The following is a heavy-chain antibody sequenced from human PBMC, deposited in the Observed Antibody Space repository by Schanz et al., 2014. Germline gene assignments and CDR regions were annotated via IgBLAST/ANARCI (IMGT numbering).Heavy chain of an antibody. CDR3: VSQTGSPNY. J-gene: IGHJ4*02. CDR1: TLTFRRDW. D-gene: IGHD6-13*01. CDR2: IKEDGSVK. Sequence: EVQLAESGGGLVQPGGSLRFSCEASTLTFRRDWRSWVRQAPGKGLEWVANIKEDGSVKDYVDSVKGRFTISRDNAKNSLYLQMTSLRAEDTAVYFCVSQTGSPNYWGQGTLVTVSS. V-gene: IGHV3-7*02.